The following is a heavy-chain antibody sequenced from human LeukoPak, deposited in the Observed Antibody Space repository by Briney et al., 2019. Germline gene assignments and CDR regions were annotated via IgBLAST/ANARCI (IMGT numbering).Heavy chain of an antibody. V-gene: IGHV3-7*01. CDR1: GFTFSRFW. CDR2: IKQDGSEK. Sequence: GGSLRLSCAASGFTFSRFWMNWVRQAPGKGLEWVANIKQDGSEKHYVDSVRGRFTISRDNAKNSLYLQMDSLRAEDTAVYYCARPTTMTTIAADAFDIWGQGTMVTVSS. D-gene: IGHD4-17*01. CDR3: ARPTTMTTIAADAFDI. J-gene: IGHJ3*02.